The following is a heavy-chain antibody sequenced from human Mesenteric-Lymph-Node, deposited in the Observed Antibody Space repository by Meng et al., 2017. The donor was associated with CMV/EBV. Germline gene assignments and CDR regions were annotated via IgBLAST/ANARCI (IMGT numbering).Heavy chain of an antibody. CDR2: ISGRGGST. D-gene: IGHD1-26*01. Sequence: GESLKISCAASRFTFSSYAMTWVRWVRQAPGRGLEWVSTISGRGGSTYYADSVKGRFTISRDNPKKSLYLQMNSLRAEDTAVYYCVRDEWGDHWGQGTLVTVSS. V-gene: IGHV3-23*01. J-gene: IGHJ1*01. CDR3: VRDEWGDH. CDR1: RFTFSSYA.